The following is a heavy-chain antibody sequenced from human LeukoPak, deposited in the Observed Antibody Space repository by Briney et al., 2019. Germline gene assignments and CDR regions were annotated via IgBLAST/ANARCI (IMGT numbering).Heavy chain of an antibody. CDR1: GGSISSSSYY. J-gene: IGHJ5*02. CDR3: ASSLYYDFWSALRDLNWFDP. D-gene: IGHD3-3*01. V-gene: IGHV4-39*07. Sequence: SETLSLTCTVSGGSISSSSYYWGWVRQPPGTGLEWIGSIYYSGSTYYNPSLKSRVTISVDTSKNQFSLKLSSVTAADTAVYYCASSLYYDFWSALRDLNWFDPWGQGTLVTGSS. CDR2: IYYSGST.